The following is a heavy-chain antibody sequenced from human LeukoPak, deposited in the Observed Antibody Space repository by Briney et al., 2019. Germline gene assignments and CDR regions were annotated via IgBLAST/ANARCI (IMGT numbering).Heavy chain of an antibody. V-gene: IGHV1-2*02. J-gene: IGHJ5*02. CDR2: INPNSGGT. D-gene: IGHD2-15*01. Sequence: ASVKVSCKASGYIFIGYYMHWVRQAPGQGLEWMGWINPNSGGTNYAQKFQGRVTMTRETSISTAYMELSRLGPDGTAVYYCATGPPEYCSGGSCYSEPNWFDPWGQGTLVTVSS. CDR3: ATGPPEYCSGGSCYSEPNWFDP. CDR1: GYIFIGYY.